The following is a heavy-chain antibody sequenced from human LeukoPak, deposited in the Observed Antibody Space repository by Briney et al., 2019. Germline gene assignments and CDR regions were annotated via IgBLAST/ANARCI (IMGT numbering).Heavy chain of an antibody. CDR3: ARGPYV. CDR1: GDSVSSGTYY. V-gene: IGHV4-61*01. CDR2: ISYSGST. Sequence: PSETLSLTCTVSGDSVSSGTYYWRWVRQPPGKGLEWIGFISYSGSTNYNPSLKSRITISVDMSKNQFSLKVRSVTAADTAVYYCARGPYVWGQGTMVTVSS. J-gene: IGHJ3*01.